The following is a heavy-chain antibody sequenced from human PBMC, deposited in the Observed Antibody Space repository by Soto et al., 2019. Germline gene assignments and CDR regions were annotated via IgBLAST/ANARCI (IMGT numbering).Heavy chain of an antibody. D-gene: IGHD4-17*01. CDR2: ISAYNGNT. CDR1: GYTFTSYG. CDR3: ARGGVTTGVFYYYYYMDV. Sequence: ASVKVSCKASGYTFTSYGISWVRQAPGQGLEWMGWISAYNGNTNYAQKLQGRVTMTTDTSTSTAYMELRSLRSDDTAVYYCARGGVTTGVFYYYYYMDVWGKGTTVTVSS. V-gene: IGHV1-18*01. J-gene: IGHJ6*03.